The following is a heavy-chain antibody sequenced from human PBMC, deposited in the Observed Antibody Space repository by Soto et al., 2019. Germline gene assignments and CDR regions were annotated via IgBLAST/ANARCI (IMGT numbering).Heavy chain of an antibody. Sequence: QAGGSLRLSCAASGFTFSSYAMSWVRQAPGKGLEWVSAISGSGGSTYYADSVKGRFTISRDNSKNTLYLQMNSLRAEDTAVYYCAKDHSLYVDTAFVASDYFDYWGQGTLVTVSS. CDR2: ISGSGGST. CDR3: AKDHSLYVDTAFVASDYFDY. CDR1: GFTFSSYA. J-gene: IGHJ4*02. D-gene: IGHD5-18*01. V-gene: IGHV3-23*01.